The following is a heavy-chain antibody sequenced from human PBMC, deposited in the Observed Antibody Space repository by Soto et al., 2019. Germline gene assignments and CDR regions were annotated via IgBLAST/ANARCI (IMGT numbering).Heavy chain of an antibody. CDR1: GGTFNTSG. J-gene: IGHJ1*01. D-gene: IGHD2-15*01. CDR2: IIPLFGTT. V-gene: IGHV1-69*05. CDR3: AREENCSDGICYSEYFQR. Sequence: SVKVSCKASGGTFNTSGISWVRQAPGQGIEWMGGIIPLFGTTNYAQKFQGRITMTRDTSTSTVYMDLSSLTSEDTAVYYCAREENCSDGICYSEYFQRWGQGTLVTVSS.